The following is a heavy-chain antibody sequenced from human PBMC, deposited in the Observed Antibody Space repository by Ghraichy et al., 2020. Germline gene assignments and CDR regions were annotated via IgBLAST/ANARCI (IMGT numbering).Heavy chain of an antibody. D-gene: IGHD4-23*01. Sequence: GSLNISCAASGFTLSNYWMHWVRQGPGKGLVWVSRISTDGTTTKYADSVKGRFTISRDNAGNTLYLQMNSLRAEDTAVYYCARFFPLPSGKGGMDVWGQGTTVTVSS. V-gene: IGHV3-74*03. CDR2: ISTDGTTT. CDR3: ARFFPLPSGKGGMDV. CDR1: GFTLSNYW. J-gene: IGHJ6*02.